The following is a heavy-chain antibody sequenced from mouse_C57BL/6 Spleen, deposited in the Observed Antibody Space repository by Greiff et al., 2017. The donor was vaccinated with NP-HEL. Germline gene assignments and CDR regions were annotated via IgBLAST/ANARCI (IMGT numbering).Heavy chain of an antibody. CDR1: GFTFSDYG. J-gene: IGHJ2*01. V-gene: IGHV5-17*01. CDR3: ARRYYGNYAYFDY. Sequence: EVQLVESGGGLVKPGGSLKLSCAASGFTFSDYGMHWVRQAPEKGLEWVAYISSGSSTIYYADTVKGRFTISRDNAKNTLFLQMTSLRSEDTAMYYCARRYYGNYAYFDYWGQGTTLTVSS. CDR2: ISSGSSTI. D-gene: IGHD2-1*01.